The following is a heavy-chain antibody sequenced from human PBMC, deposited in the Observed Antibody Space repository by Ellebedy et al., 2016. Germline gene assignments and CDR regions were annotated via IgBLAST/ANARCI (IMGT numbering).Heavy chain of an antibody. CDR2: ISSSSSTI. Sequence: GGSLRLXCAASGFTFSSYSMNWVRQAPGKGLEWVSYISSSSSTIYYADSVKGRFTISRDNAKNSLYLQMNSLRAEDTAVYYCGRYPLDGSGAPDYWGQGTMVTVSS. J-gene: IGHJ4*02. D-gene: IGHD3-10*01. CDR1: GFTFSSYS. V-gene: IGHV3-48*04. CDR3: GRYPLDGSGAPDY.